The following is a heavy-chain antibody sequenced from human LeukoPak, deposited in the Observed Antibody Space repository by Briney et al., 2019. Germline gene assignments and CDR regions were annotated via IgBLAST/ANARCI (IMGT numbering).Heavy chain of an antibody. D-gene: IGHD3-22*01. CDR2: ISYDGSNK. Sequence: GRSLRLSCAASGFTFSSYGMHWVRQAPGKGLEWVAVISYDGSNKYYADSVKGRFTISRDNSKNTLYLQMNSLRAEDTAVYYCAKDTKTYYYDSSGYSLPDYWGQGTLVTVSS. CDR3: AKDTKTYYYDSSGYSLPDY. CDR1: GFTFSSYG. V-gene: IGHV3-30*18. J-gene: IGHJ4*02.